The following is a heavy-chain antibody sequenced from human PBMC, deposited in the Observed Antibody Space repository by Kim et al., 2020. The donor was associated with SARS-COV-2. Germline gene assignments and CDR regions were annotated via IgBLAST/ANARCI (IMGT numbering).Heavy chain of an antibody. D-gene: IGHD5-18*01. Sequence: GGSLRLSCAASGFTFSSYAMSWVRQAPGKGLEWVSAISGSGGSTYYADSVKGRFTISRDNSKNTLYLQMNSLRAEDTAVYYCAKDIGGYSYGPWADPSGYFDYWGQGTLVTVSS. J-gene: IGHJ4*02. V-gene: IGHV3-23*01. CDR3: AKDIGGYSYGPWADPSGYFDY. CDR2: ISGSGGST. CDR1: GFTFSSYA.